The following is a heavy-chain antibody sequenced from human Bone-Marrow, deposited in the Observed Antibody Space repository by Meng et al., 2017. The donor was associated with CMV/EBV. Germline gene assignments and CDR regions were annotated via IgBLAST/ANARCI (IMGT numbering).Heavy chain of an antibody. CDR3: ARTFFYSSPDLNP. Sequence: ASVKVSCKASGYTFSNYGISWVRQAPGQGLEWMGWISAYNGNTNYAQKLQGRVTMTRDTSISTAYMELNKLTSDDTALYYCARTFFYSSPDLNPWGQGTLVTVSS. CDR2: ISAYNGNT. V-gene: IGHV1-18*01. CDR1: GYTFSNYG. J-gene: IGHJ5*02. D-gene: IGHD3-3*01.